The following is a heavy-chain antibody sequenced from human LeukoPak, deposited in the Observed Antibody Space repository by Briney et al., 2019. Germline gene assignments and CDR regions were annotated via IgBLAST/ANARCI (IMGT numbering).Heavy chain of an antibody. CDR3: AKGVYYYDSSGYYLTSSEPFDY. J-gene: IGHJ4*02. CDR2: MKQDGREK. Sequence: GGSLRLSCTASGFTFTNYWMSWVRQAPGKGLECVANMKQDGREKYYVDSVKGRFTISRDNAKNSLSLQMHSLRAEDTAVYYCAKGVYYYDSSGYYLTSSEPFDYWGQGTLVTVSS. V-gene: IGHV3-7*03. D-gene: IGHD3-22*01. CDR1: GFTFTNYW.